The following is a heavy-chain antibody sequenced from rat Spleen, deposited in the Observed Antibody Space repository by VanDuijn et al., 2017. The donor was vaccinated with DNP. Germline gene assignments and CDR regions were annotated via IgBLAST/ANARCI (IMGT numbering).Heavy chain of an antibody. J-gene: IGHJ3*01. CDR1: GFTFNNYW. V-gene: IGHV5-31*01. CDR2: STPAGGSA. CDR3: TTANSYGFAY. D-gene: IGHD1-2*01. Sequence: EVKLVESGGGLVQPGRSLKLSCAASGFTFNNYWMTWIRQAPGKGLELVAASTPAGGSAYYPDSMKGRFTISRDNAESSLYLQMDSLRSEDTATYYCTTANSYGFAYWGQGTLVTVSS.